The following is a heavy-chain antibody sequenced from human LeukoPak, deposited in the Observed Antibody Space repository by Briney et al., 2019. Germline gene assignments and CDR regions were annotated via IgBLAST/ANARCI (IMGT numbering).Heavy chain of an antibody. CDR3: AREGRVSGYDFDF. CDR1: GFTLSSYW. J-gene: IGHJ4*02. D-gene: IGHD5-12*01. CDR2: INSDGSST. V-gene: IGHV3-74*03. Sequence: GSLRLSCAASGFTLSSYWMHWVRQAPGKGLVWVSRINSDGSSTTYADSVKGRFTISRDDAKNTLYLQMNSLRVEDTAVYYCAREGRVSGYDFDFWGQGTLVTVSS.